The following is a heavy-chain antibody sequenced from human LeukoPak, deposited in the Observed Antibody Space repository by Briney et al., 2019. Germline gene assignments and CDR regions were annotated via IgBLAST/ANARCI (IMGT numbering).Heavy chain of an antibody. Sequence: GGSLRLSCAASGFTLSPYWMNWVRQAGGKGLEWFSSISSRCSYIYYADSVKGRFTISRDKAKNKPYLQINRQREADTAGSYCARGKFGSSRNWFDPWGQGTRDSVSS. CDR1: GFTLSPYW. CDR2: ISSRCSYI. J-gene: IGHJ5*02. V-gene: IGHV3-21*01. CDR3: ARGKFGSSRNWFDP. D-gene: IGHD6-13*01.